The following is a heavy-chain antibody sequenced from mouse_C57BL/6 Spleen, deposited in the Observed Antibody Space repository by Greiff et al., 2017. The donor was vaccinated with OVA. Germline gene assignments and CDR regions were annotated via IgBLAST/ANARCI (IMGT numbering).Heavy chain of an antibody. D-gene: IGHD3-2*02. V-gene: IGHV1-82*01. CDR3: AREAQASFAY. CDR1: GYAFSSSW. J-gene: IGHJ3*01. CDR2: IYPGDGDT. Sequence: VKLMESGPELVKPGASVKISCKASGYAFSSSWMNWVKQRPGKGLEWIGRIYPGDGDTNYNGKFKGKATLTADKSSSTAYMQLSSLTSEDSAVYFCAREAQASFAYWGQGTLVTVSA.